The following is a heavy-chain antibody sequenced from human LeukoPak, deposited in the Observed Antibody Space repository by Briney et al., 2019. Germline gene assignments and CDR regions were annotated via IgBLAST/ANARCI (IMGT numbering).Heavy chain of an antibody. CDR3: AREADGFDI. CDR1: GFTFSRYT. Sequence: GGSLRLSCSASGFTFSRYTMHWVRQAPGKGLEWVALLAYDETFRYYADSVKGRFTISRDTAKTTLDLQMNSLTTEDTALYYCAREADGFDIWGQGTMVTVSS. CDR2: LAYDETFR. V-gene: IGHV3-30*01. J-gene: IGHJ3*02.